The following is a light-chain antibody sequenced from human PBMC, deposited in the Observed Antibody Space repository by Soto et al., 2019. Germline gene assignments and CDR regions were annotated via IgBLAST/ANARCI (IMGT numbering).Light chain of an antibody. V-gene: IGKV3-20*01. Sequence: EIVLTQSPGTLSLSPGERATLSCRASQSVSSNYLAWYQQKPGQAPRLLIYDASARVPGIPDRFSGSGSATDFALTISRLEPEDFAVYYCQQYGSSSTFGQGTNLEIK. J-gene: IGKJ2*01. CDR2: DAS. CDR1: QSVSSNY. CDR3: QQYGSSST.